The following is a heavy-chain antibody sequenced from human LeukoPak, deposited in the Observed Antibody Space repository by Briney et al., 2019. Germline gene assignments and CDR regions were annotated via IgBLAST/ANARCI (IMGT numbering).Heavy chain of an antibody. CDR2: IYYSGST. J-gene: IGHJ5*02. D-gene: IGHD6-13*01. Sequence: PSQTLSLTCTVSGGSISSGGYYWSWIRQHPGKGLEWIGYIYYSGSTYYNPSLKSRVAISVDTSKNQFSLKLSSVTAADTAVYYCASGAAGNIWFDPWGQGTLATVSS. V-gene: IGHV4-31*03. CDR3: ASGAAGNIWFDP. CDR1: GGSISSGGYY.